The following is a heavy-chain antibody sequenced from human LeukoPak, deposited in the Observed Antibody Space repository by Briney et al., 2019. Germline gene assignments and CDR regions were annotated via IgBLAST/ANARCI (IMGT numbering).Heavy chain of an antibody. CDR3: ARGADQEFDF. CDR1: GHTLNNHF. V-gene: IGHV1-46*02. J-gene: IGHJ4*02. CDR2: INPRDGST. Sequence: ASVKVSCKSSGHTLNNHFIHWVRQPPGQGLEWMGMINPRDGSTRTLQRFQGRLTMTRDTSTSTLYMGLSSLRSEDTATYFCARGADQEFDFWGEGTLVTVSS.